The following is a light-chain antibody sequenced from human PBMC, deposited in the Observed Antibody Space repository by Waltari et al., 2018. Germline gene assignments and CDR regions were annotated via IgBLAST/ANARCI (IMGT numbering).Light chain of an antibody. CDR3: QQSFSTPGS. CDR2: AAS. V-gene: IGKV1-39*01. CDR1: QSISNY. Sequence: DIQMTQSPSSLSAAVGDRVTITCRASQSISNYLNWYQQKPGKAPKLLIYAASNLHSGVPSRFSGSGSGTDFTLTITSLQPEDFASYHCQQSFSTPGSFGQGTKLEI. J-gene: IGKJ2*01.